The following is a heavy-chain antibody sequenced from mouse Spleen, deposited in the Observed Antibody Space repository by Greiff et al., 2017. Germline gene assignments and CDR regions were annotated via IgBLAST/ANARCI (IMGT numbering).Heavy chain of an antibody. CDR1: GYSITSGYY. CDR3: ARGPYYYGSSHWYFDV. D-gene: IGHD1-1*01. CDR2: ISYDGSN. V-gene: IGHV3-6*01. J-gene: IGHJ1*01. Sequence: EVKLMESGPGLVKPSQSLSLTCSVTGYSITSGYYWNWIRQFPGNKLEWMGYISYDGSNNYNPSLKNRISITRDTSKNQFFLKLNSVTTEDTATYYCARGPYYYGSSHWYFDVWGAGTTVTVSS.